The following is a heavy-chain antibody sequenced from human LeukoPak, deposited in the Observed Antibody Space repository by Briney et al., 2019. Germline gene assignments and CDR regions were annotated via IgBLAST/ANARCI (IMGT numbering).Heavy chain of an antibody. D-gene: IGHD4-17*01. CDR3: ARALTTAKWGYYYYYMDV. CDR2: IYTSGST. Sequence: SETLDLTCTVSGGSISRYYWSWIRQPAGKGLEWIGRIYTSGSTNYNPSLKSRVIISVDKSKNQFSLKLSSVTAADTAVYYCARALTTAKWGYYYYYMDVWAKGTTVTVSS. V-gene: IGHV4-4*07. J-gene: IGHJ6*03. CDR1: GGSISRYY.